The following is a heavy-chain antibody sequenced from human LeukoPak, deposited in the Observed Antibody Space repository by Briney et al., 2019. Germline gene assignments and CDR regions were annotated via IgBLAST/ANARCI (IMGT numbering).Heavy chain of an antibody. Sequence: GGSLRLSCAASGFTFSNAWMSWVRQAPGKGLEWVGRIKSKTDGGTTDYAAPVKGRFTISRDDSKNTLYLQMNSLKTEDTAVYYCPMSRLNIVVVPAAINFAYWGKGPRVTASS. CDR3: PMSRLNIVVVPAAINFAY. CDR1: GFTFSNAW. D-gene: IGHD2-2*02. V-gene: IGHV3-15*01. CDR2: IKSKTDGGTT. J-gene: IGHJ4*02.